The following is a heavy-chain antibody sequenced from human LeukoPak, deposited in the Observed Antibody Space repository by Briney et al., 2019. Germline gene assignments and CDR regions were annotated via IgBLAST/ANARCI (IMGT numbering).Heavy chain of an antibody. Sequence: PGGSLRLSCAASGFTFSSYWMSWVRQAPGKGLEWVANIKQDGSEKYYVDSVKGRFSISRDNAKNSLYLQMNSLSAEDTAVYYCAREDYDILTDQQGAFDIWGQGTMVTVSS. J-gene: IGHJ3*02. V-gene: IGHV3-7*01. CDR1: GFTFSSYW. CDR3: AREDYDILTDQQGAFDI. CDR2: IKQDGSEK. D-gene: IGHD3-9*01.